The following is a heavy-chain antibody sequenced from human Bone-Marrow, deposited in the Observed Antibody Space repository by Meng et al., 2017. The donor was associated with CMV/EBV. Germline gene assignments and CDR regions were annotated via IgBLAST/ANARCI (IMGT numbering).Heavy chain of an antibody. Sequence: GGSLRLSCAASGFTFSSYAMHWVRQAPGKGLEWVAVISYDGSNKYYADSVKGRFTISRDNSKNPLYLQMNSLRAEDTAVYYCARDGSGSYSRFDYWGQGTLVTVSS. V-gene: IGHV3-30-3*01. CDR1: GFTFSSYA. D-gene: IGHD1-26*01. J-gene: IGHJ4*02. CDR2: ISYDGSNK. CDR3: ARDGSGSYSRFDY.